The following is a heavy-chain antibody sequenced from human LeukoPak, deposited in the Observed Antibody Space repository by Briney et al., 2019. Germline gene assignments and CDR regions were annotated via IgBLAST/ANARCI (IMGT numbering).Heavy chain of an antibody. CDR1: GFTFSSYG. CDR2: IWYDGSDK. J-gene: IGHJ4*02. V-gene: IGHV3-33*01. D-gene: IGHD1-14*01. CDR3: TRDGKGGSRVGYYFDY. Sequence: GGSLRLSCEASGFTFSSYGMHWVRQAPGKGLEWVAVIWYDGSDKYYADSVKGRFSISRDNSKNTLYLQMNSLRAEDTGVYYCTRDGKGGSRVGYYFDYWGQGTLVTVSS.